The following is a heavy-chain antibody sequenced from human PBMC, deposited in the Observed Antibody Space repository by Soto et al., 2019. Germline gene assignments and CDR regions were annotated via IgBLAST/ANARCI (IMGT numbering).Heavy chain of an antibody. D-gene: IGHD5-18*01. CDR2: INYSGSL. CDR1: GGSISSAAYY. V-gene: IGHV4-31*03. Sequence: SETLSLTCTVSGGSISSAAYYWSWIRQLPGKGLEWIAYINYSGSLTCNPSLKGRVTMSEDTSKSQFSLTLTSLTAADTAVYYCARIPRGNIFGYFAYWGQGILVTVSS. J-gene: IGHJ4*02. CDR3: ARIPRGNIFGYFAY.